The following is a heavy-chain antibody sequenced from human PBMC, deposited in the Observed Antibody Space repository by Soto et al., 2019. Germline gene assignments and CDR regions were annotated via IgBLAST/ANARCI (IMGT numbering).Heavy chain of an antibody. J-gene: IGHJ6*02. CDR3: ARRSSSSSSYYYYGMDV. CDR1: VYTFTSYG. V-gene: IGHV1-18*01. D-gene: IGHD6-6*01. Sequence: ASVKVSCKASVYTFTSYGISWVRQAPGQGLEWMGWISAYNGNTNYAQKLQGRVTMTTDTSTSTAYMELRSLRSDDTAVYYCARRSSSSSSYYYYGMDVWGQGTTVTVSS. CDR2: ISAYNGNT.